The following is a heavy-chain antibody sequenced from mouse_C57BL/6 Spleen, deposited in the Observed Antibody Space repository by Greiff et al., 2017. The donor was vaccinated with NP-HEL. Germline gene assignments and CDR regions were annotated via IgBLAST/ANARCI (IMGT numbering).Heavy chain of an antibody. Sequence: LMESGPGLVKPSQSLSLTCSVTSYSITSGYYWNWIRQFPGNKLEWMGYISYDGSNNYNPSLKNRISITRDTSKNQFFLKLNSVTTEDTATYYCARGDYDPFAYWGQGTLVTVSA. CDR1: SYSITSGYY. J-gene: IGHJ3*01. V-gene: IGHV3-6*01. CDR2: ISYDGSN. CDR3: ARGDYDPFAY. D-gene: IGHD2-4*01.